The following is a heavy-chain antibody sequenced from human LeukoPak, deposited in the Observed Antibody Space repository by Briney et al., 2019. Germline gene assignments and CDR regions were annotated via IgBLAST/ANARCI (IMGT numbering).Heavy chain of an antibody. CDR2: IYYSGST. Sequence: PSEALSLTCTVSGGSISSSSYYWGWIRQPPGEGLEWIGSIYYSGSTYYNPSLKSRVTISVDTSKNQFSLKLSSVTAADTAVYYCARHGGSYYKDAFDIWGQGTMVTVSS. CDR3: ARHGGSYYKDAFDI. V-gene: IGHV4-39*01. D-gene: IGHD1-26*01. J-gene: IGHJ3*02. CDR1: GGSISSSSYY.